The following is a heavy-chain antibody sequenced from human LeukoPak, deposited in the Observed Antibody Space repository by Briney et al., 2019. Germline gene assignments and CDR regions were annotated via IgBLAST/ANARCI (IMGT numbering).Heavy chain of an antibody. D-gene: IGHD2-15*01. J-gene: IGHJ5*02. Sequence: PGGSLRLSCAASGFTFSSYSMNWVRQAPGKGLEWVSSISSSSSYIYYADSVKGRFTISRDNAKNSLYLQMNSLRAEDTAVYYCARDPTPPAHLRGEFDPWGQGTLVTVSS. CDR3: ARDPTPPAHLRGEFDP. CDR2: ISSSSSYI. CDR1: GFTFSSYS. V-gene: IGHV3-21*01.